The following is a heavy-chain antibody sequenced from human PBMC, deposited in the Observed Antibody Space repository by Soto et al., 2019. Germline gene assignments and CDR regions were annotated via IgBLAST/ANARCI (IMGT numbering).Heavy chain of an antibody. CDR3: ARDPMVRGLNWFAP. CDR2: IIPILGIA. CDR1: GGTFSSYT. V-gene: IGHV1-69*04. J-gene: IGHJ5*02. Sequence: VKVSCKASGGTFSSYTISWVRQAPGQGLEWMGRIIPILGIANYAQKFQGRVTITADKSTSTAYMELSSLRSEDTAVYYCARDPMVRGLNWFAPWGQGTLVTVSS. D-gene: IGHD3-10*01.